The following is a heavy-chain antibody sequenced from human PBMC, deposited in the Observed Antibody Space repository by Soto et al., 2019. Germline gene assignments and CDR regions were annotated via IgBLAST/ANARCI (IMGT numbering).Heavy chain of an antibody. Sequence: GASVKVSCKASGYTFTSYYMHWVRQAPGQGLEWMGIINPSGGSTSYAQKFQGRVTMTRDTSTSTVYMELSSLRSEDTAVYYCARDNGAIFGVVTPYYYYGMDVWGQGTTVT. J-gene: IGHJ6*02. CDR3: ARDNGAIFGVVTPYYYYGMDV. D-gene: IGHD3-3*01. CDR2: INPSGGST. CDR1: GYTFTSYY. V-gene: IGHV1-46*01.